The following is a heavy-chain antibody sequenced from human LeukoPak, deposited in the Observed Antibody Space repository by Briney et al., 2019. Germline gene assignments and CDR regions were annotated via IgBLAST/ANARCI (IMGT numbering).Heavy chain of an antibody. CDR3: ARSLWPEDY. Sequence: GGSLRLSCAASGFSFSSYWMSWVRQAPGKGLEWVANIKQDGCEKNYVDSVKGRFTISRDNAKTSLYLQMNSLRAEDTAVYYCARSLWPEDYWGQGTLVTVSS. CDR1: GFSFSSYW. D-gene: IGHD5-18*01. J-gene: IGHJ4*02. CDR2: IKQDGCEK. V-gene: IGHV3-7*01.